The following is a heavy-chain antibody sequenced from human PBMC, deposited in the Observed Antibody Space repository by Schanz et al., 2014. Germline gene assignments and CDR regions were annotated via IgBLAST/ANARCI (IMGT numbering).Heavy chain of an antibody. CDR2: INSDGSST. CDR1: GFTFSSYW. CDR3: ARPALWFGDNCFDP. V-gene: IGHV3-74*01. D-gene: IGHD3-10*01. J-gene: IGHJ5*02. Sequence: EVQLVESGGGLVQPGGSLRLSCAASGFTFSSYWMHWVRQVPGKGLVWVSRINSDGSSTSYADSVKGRFTISRDNAKNTLYLQMNSLRAEDTAVYYCARPALWFGDNCFDPWGQGTLVTVSS.